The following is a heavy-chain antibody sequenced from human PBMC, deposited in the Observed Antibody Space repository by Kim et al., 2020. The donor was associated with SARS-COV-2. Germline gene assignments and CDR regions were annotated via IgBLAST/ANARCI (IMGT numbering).Heavy chain of an antibody. CDR2: VSGSGGST. V-gene: IGHV3-23*01. CDR3: AKDYYESHGYYYSTNDY. CDR1: GFTFISYA. Sequence: GGSLRLSCAASGFTFISYAMAWVRQAPGKGLEWVAAVSGSGGSTYYADSVKGRFTISRDNSKNTVYLQMNSLRAEDTALYFCAKDYYESHGYYYSTNDYWGQGTLVTVSS. J-gene: IGHJ4*02. D-gene: IGHD3-22*01.